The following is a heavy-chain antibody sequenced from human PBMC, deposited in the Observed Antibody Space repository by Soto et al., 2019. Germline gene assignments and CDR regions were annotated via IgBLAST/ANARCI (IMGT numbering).Heavy chain of an antibody. Sequence: TSETLSLTCTVSGGSISSGDYYWSWIRQPPGKGLEWIGYIYYSGSTYYNPSLKSRVTISVDTSKNQFSLKLSSVTAADTAVYYCAGLPHYYGSGSYNYWGQGTLVTVSS. CDR2: IYYSGST. CDR3: AGLPHYYGSGSYNY. V-gene: IGHV4-30-4*01. D-gene: IGHD3-10*01. CDR1: GGSISSGDYY. J-gene: IGHJ4*02.